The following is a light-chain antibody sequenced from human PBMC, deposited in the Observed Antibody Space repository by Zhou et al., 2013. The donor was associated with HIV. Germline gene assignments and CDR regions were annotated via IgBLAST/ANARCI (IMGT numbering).Light chain of an antibody. J-gene: IGKJ5*01. V-gene: IGKV1-16*01. CDR3: QQYFNDSPIT. Sequence: DIQMTQSPSSLSASVGDRVTITCRASQDITHYLAWFQQKPGKAPKSLIYAASSLQSGVPSRFSGSGFGTEFTLTISSLQPDDFATYYCQQYFNDSPITFGQGTRLEI. CDR1: QDITHY. CDR2: AAS.